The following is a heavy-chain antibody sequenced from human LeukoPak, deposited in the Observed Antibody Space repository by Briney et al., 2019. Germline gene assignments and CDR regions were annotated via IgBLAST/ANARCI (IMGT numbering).Heavy chain of an antibody. V-gene: IGHV1-2*02. CDR1: GYTFTGYY. D-gene: IGHD3-3*01. CDR3: ASLSGYSETTYYYYYMDV. J-gene: IGHJ6*03. Sequence: ASVKVSCKASGYTFTGYYMHWVRQAPGQGLEWRGWINPNSGGTNYAQKFQGRVTMTRDTSISTAYMELSRLRSDDTAVYYCASLSGYSETTYYYYYMDVWGKGTTVTISS. CDR2: INPNSGGT.